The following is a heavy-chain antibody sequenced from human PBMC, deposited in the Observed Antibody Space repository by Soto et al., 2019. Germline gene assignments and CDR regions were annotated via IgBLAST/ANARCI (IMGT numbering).Heavy chain of an antibody. Sequence: QVQLVQSGAEVKKPGASVKVSCKASGYMFTAYYMHWVRQAPGQGLEWMGWINPDSGGTNYAQKFQGWVTMTRDTSISTAFMELNRLRFDDTAMYYCARASWGGSYYYYMDVWGKGTTVTVSS. J-gene: IGHJ6*03. CDR1: GYMFTAYY. CDR2: INPDSGGT. D-gene: IGHD3-16*01. V-gene: IGHV1-2*04. CDR3: ARASWGGSYYYYMDV.